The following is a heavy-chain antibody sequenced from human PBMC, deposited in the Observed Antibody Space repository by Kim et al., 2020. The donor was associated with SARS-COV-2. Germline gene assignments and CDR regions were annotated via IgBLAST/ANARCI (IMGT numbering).Heavy chain of an antibody. CDR2: T. J-gene: IGHJ1*01. V-gene: IGHV3-74*01. D-gene: IGHD3-10*01. Sequence: TSYADSVKGRFPISSDNAKNTLHVQMNSLRVEDTAVYYCASVATGRDGLAWGQGTLVTVSS. CDR3: ASVATGRDGLA.